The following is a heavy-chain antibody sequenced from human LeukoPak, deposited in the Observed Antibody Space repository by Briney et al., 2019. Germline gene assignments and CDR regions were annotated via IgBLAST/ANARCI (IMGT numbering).Heavy chain of an antibody. D-gene: IGHD4-11*01. J-gene: IGHJ1*01. CDR2: ICSDGSDK. V-gene: IGHV3-33*06. Sequence: GVSLTLSCAASGFTFSHYGMHWVRQTPAAGLDWVAVICSDGSDKYYAKSVKGRFTISRDNSKNSLFPQMNSLRAEDTAVYYCAKDAQRGFDYSNSLQNWGQGILVTVSS. CDR1: GFTFSHYG. CDR3: AKDAQRGFDYSNSLQN.